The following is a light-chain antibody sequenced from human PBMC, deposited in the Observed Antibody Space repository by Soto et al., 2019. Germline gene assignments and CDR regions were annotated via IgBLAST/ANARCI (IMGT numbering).Light chain of an antibody. CDR1: SSDVGSYNL. Sequence: QSALTQPASVSGSPGQSITISCTGTSSDVGSYNLVSWYQQHPGKAPKLMIYEANKRPSGVSDRFSGSKSGNTASLTISGLQAEDEAEYYCSSYAGSSTYVFGTGTKLTVL. V-gene: IGLV2-23*01. CDR2: EAN. CDR3: SSYAGSSTYV. J-gene: IGLJ1*01.